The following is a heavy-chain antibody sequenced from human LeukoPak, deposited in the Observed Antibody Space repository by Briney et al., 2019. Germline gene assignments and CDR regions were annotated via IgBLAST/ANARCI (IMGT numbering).Heavy chain of an antibody. J-gene: IGHJ5*02. D-gene: IGHD3-9*01. V-gene: IGHV4-61*01. CDR2: IYYSEST. Sequence: SETLSLTCTVSGGSVSSGSHYWSWIRQPPGKGLEWIGYIYYSESTDYNPSLKSRVTISVDTSKNQFSLKLNSVTAADTAVYYCARDSRSSDWYTNWFDPWGQGTLVTVSS. CDR3: ARDSRSSDWYTNWFDP. CDR1: GGSVSSGSHY.